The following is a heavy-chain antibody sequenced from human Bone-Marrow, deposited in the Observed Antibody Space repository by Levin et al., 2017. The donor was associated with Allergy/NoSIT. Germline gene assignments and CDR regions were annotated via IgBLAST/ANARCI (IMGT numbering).Heavy chain of an antibody. CDR1: GGSISSGDYH. CDR2: IYYSGST. D-gene: IGHD4/OR15-4a*01. J-gene: IGHJ4*02. V-gene: IGHV4-30-4*01. CDR3: ARDPADGARGYYFDY. Sequence: SETLSLTCTVSGGSISSGDYHWSWIRQPPGKGLEWIGYIYYSGSTYYNPSLKSRVTISLDRSKSQFSLNLSSVTAADTAVYYCARDPADGARGYYFDYWGQGTLVTVSS.